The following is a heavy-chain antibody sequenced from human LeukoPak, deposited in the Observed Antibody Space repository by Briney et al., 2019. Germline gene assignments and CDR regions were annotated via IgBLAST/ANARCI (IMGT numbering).Heavy chain of an antibody. CDR2: IRYDGSNK. Sequence: GGSLRLSCAASGFTFSSYGMHWVRQAPGKGLEWVAFIRYDGSNKYYADSVKGRFTISRDNSKNTLYLQMNSLRAEDTAVYYCAKEEFCSGGICYPDYWGEGTLVTVSS. V-gene: IGHV3-30*02. CDR3: AKEEFCSGGICYPDY. J-gene: IGHJ4*02. CDR1: GFTFSSYG. D-gene: IGHD2-15*01.